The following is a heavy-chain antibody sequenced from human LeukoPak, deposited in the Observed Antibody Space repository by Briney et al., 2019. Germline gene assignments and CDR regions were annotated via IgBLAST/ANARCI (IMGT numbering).Heavy chain of an antibody. CDR2: IMSSITYI. CDR1: GFTFSGYS. J-gene: IGHJ3*02. D-gene: IGHD3-10*01. Sequence: GGSLRLSCAASGFTFSGYSMNWVRQAPGKGLEGVSSIMSSITYIYYADSLRGRFTISRDNAKNSLYLQMNSLRAEDTAVYYCARDLRNYYGSGSYAFDIWGQGTMVTVSS. V-gene: IGHV3-21*01. CDR3: ARDLRNYYGSGSYAFDI.